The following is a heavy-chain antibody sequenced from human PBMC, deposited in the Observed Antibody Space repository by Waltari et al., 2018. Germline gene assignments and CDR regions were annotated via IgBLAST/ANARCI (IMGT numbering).Heavy chain of an antibody. CDR3: ARASDDYGDYRGWFDP. D-gene: IGHD4-17*01. Sequence: QVQLVQSGAEVKKPGSSVKVSCKASGGTFSSYTISWVRQAPGQGLEWMGRIIPILGIANYAQKFQGRVTITADKSTSTADMELSSLRSEDTAVYYCARASDDYGDYRGWFDPWGQGTLVTVSS. J-gene: IGHJ5*02. V-gene: IGHV1-69*02. CDR1: GGTFSSYT. CDR2: IIPILGIA.